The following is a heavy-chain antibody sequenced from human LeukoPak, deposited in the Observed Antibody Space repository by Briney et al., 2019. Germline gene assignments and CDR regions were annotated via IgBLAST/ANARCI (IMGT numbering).Heavy chain of an antibody. CDR2: IYYSGST. V-gene: IGHV4-30-4*01. Sequence: SQTLSLTCTVSGGSISSGDYYWSWIRQPPGKGLEWIGYIYYSGSTYYNPSLKSRVTISVDTSKNQFSLKLSSVTAADTAVYYCAREGILASKTFDYWGQGTLVTVSS. CDR3: AREGILASKTFDY. J-gene: IGHJ4*02. D-gene: IGHD3-3*01. CDR1: GGSISSGDYY.